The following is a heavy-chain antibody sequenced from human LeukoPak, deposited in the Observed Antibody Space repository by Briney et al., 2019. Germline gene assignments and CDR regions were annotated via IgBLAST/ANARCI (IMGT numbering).Heavy chain of an antibody. V-gene: IGHV4-39*02. J-gene: IGHJ5*02. CDR3: AREGSYYGSGSRPFDP. CDR1: GGSISSSSYY. CDR2: IYYSGST. D-gene: IGHD3-10*01. Sequence: SETLSLTCTVSGGSISSSSYYWGWIRQPPGQGLEGIGSIYYSGSTYYNPSLKSRVTISVDTSKNQFSLKLSSVTAADTAVYYCAREGSYYGSGSRPFDPWGQGTLVTVSS.